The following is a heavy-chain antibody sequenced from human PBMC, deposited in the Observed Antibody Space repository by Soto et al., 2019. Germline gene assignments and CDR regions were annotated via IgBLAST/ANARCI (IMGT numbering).Heavy chain of an antibody. Sequence: QVQLQESGPGLVKPSETLSLRCTVSGGPISGSSWSWIRQPPGKGLEWIGYIYYTGGTNYNPSLKGRVTISVDPSRSQFSLHLTSVTAADTGVYYCARLEQQFIWYFDHWGQGTLVTVSS. CDR3: ARLEQQFIWYFDH. D-gene: IGHD6-13*01. J-gene: IGHJ4*02. CDR2: IYYTGGT. V-gene: IGHV4-59*01. CDR1: GGPISGSS.